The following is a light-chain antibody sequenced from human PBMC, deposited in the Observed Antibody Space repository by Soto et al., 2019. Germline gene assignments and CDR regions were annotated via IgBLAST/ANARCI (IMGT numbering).Light chain of an antibody. J-gene: IGKJ2*01. CDR1: QSVTNNY. CDR3: RQYGSSPPYT. CDR2: GSS. Sequence: EVVLTQSPGTLSLSPGQSASLSCRASQSVTNNYFAWYQQQPGQAPRLLIFGSSDRATGIPDRFSGSGSGTDFTLTISRLEPEDLAVYYCRQYGSSPPYTFGQGTKLEIK. V-gene: IGKV3-20*01.